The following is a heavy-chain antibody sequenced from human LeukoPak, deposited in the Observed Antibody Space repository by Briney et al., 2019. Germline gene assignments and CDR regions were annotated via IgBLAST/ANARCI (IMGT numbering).Heavy chain of an antibody. D-gene: IGHD2-15*01. J-gene: IGHJ4*02. Sequence: QPGGSLRLSCAASGFTFSSHAMSWVRQAPGKGLEWVSGISGSGGSTYYADSVKGRFTVSRDNSKNMLYLQMNSLRAEDTAVYYCARDRGSNDPIDYWGQGTLVTVSS. CDR1: GFTFSSHA. CDR3: ARDRGSNDPIDY. CDR2: ISGSGGST. V-gene: IGHV3-23*01.